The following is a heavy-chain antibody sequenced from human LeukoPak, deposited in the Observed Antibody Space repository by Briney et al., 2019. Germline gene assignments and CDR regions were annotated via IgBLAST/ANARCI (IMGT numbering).Heavy chain of an antibody. J-gene: IGHJ5*02. Sequence: NTSETLSLTCAVSGGSISSSNWWSWVRQPPGKGLEWIGEIYHSGSTNYNPSLKSRVTISVDKSKNQFSLKLSSVTAADTAVYYCARRVDLLWYQYNWFDPWGQGTLVTVSS. D-gene: IGHD3-10*01. CDR1: GGSISSSNW. V-gene: IGHV4-4*02. CDR2: IYHSGST. CDR3: ARRVDLLWYQYNWFDP.